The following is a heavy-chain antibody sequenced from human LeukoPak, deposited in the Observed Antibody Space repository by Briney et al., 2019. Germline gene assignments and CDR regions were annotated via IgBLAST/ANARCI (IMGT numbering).Heavy chain of an antibody. CDR2: ISSSSNYI. CDR3: ARDVGASAPDAFDI. CDR1: GVTFSTYN. V-gene: IGHV3-21*01. D-gene: IGHD1-26*01. J-gene: IGHJ3*02. Sequence: KPGGSLRLSCAASGVTFSTYNMNWVRQAPGKGLEWVSSISSSSNYIYYADSVKGRFTISRDNAKNSLYLQMNSLRAEDTDVYYCARDVGASAPDAFDIWGQGTMVTVSS.